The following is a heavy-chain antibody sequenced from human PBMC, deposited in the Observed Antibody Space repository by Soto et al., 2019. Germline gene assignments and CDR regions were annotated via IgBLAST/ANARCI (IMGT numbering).Heavy chain of an antibody. CDR1: GGSISSGGYY. Sequence: TLSLTCTDSGGSISSGGYYWSWIRQHPGKGLEWIGYIYYSGSTYYNPSLKSRVTISVDTSKNQFSLKLSSVTAADTDVYYCARVLVRGVHYYYYGMDVWGQGTTVTVSS. J-gene: IGHJ6*02. CDR2: IYYSGST. CDR3: ARVLVRGVHYYYYGMDV. V-gene: IGHV4-31*03. D-gene: IGHD3-10*01.